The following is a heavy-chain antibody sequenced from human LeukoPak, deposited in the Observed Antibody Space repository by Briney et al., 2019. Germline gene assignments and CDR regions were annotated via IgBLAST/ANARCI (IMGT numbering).Heavy chain of an antibody. CDR3: ARDSSGYYSNFDY. V-gene: IGHV1-69*13. D-gene: IGHD3-22*01. J-gene: IGHJ4*02. Sequence: SVKVSCKASGYTFTDYYMHWVRQAPGQGLEWMGGIIPIFGTANYAQKFQGRVTITADESTSTAYMELSSLRSEDTAVYYCARDSSGYYSNFDYWGQGTLVTVSS. CDR1: GYTFTDYY. CDR2: IIPIFGTA.